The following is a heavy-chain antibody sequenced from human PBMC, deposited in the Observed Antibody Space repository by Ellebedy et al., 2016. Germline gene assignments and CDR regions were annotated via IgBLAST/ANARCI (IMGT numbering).Heavy chain of an antibody. CDR2: ISHGGST. D-gene: IGHD3-22*01. V-gene: IGHV4-4*02. Sequence: SETLSLXXAVSGASISSRNWWSWVRPPPGKGLEWIGEISHGGSTTYNPSLKSRLTISMGKSKNEFSLTLNFLTAADTAIYYCATSRGFYSLHVWGQGSLVIVSS. CDR1: GASISSRNW. CDR3: ATSRGFYSLHV. J-gene: IGHJ4*02.